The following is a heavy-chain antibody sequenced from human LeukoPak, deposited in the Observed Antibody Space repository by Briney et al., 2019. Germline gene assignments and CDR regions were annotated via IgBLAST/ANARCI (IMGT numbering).Heavy chain of an antibody. D-gene: IGHD5-18*01. CDR3: AKQMWIQLWFPFDY. Sequence: GGSLRLSCAASGFTFSSYAMSWVRQAPGKGLEWVSAISGSGGSTYYADSVKGRFTISRDNSKNTLYLQMNSLRAEDTAVYYRAKQMWIQLWFPFDYWGQGTLVTVSS. V-gene: IGHV3-23*01. CDR1: GFTFSSYA. CDR2: ISGSGGST. J-gene: IGHJ4*02.